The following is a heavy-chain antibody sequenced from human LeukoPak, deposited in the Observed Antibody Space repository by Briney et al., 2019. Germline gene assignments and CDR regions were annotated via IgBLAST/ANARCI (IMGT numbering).Heavy chain of an antibody. V-gene: IGHV3-74*01. CDR3: ARDGYCSGGGCYGDI. CDR1: GFTFSSYW. CDR2: INSDGSST. D-gene: IGHD2-15*01. Sequence: GGSLRLSCAASGFTFSSYWMHWVRQAPGKGLVWVSRINSDGSSTSYADSVKGRFTISRDNAKNTLYLQMNSLRAEDTAVYYCARDGYCSGGGCYGDIWGQGTMVTVSS. J-gene: IGHJ3*02.